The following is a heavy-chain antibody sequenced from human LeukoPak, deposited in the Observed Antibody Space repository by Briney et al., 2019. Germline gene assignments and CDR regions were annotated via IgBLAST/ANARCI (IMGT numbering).Heavy chain of an antibody. CDR2: IRYDGSNK. V-gene: IGHV3-30*02. D-gene: IGHD6-19*01. J-gene: IGHJ4*02. CDR3: AKDRSHLPVAGFDS. CDR1: GFTFSSYG. Sequence: PGGSLRLSCAASGFTFSSYGMHWVRQAPGKGLEWVAFIRYDGSNKYYADSVKGRFTISRDNSKNTLYLQMNSLRAKDTAVYYCAKDRSHLPVAGFDSWGQGILVTVSS.